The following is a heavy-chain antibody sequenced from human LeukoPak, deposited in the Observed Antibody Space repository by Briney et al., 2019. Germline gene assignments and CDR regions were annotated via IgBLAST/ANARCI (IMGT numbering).Heavy chain of an antibody. CDR3: ARGAPTTRIGAGRFDY. D-gene: IGHD5-12*01. J-gene: IGHJ4*02. Sequence: AASVKVSCKAFGYSLTNYYLHWVRQAPGQGLEWMGEINPSGGSTSYAQKFQGRITVTRDTYTNTVYMDLSSLRSEDTATYYCARGAPTTRIGAGRFDYWGQGSLLTVAS. CDR2: INPSGGST. CDR1: GYSLTNYY. V-gene: IGHV1-46*01.